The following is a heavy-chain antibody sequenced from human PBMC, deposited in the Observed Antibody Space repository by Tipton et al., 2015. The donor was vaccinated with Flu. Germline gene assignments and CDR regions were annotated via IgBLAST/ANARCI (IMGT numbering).Heavy chain of an antibody. CDR2: IGSAGDT. Sequence: LSLTCAASGFTFSSYDMHWVRQATGKGLEWVSAIGSAGDTYYLDSVKGRFTISRDNAKNSLYLQMNSLRVGDTAVYYCARGPLPDSNWYNGMDVWGQGTTVTVSS. CDR3: ARGPLPDSNWYNGMDV. D-gene: IGHD6-13*01. J-gene: IGHJ6*02. CDR1: GFTFSSYD. V-gene: IGHV3-13*01.